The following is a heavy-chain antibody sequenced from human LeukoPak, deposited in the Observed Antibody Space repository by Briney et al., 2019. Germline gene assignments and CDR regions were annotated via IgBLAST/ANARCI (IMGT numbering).Heavy chain of an antibody. J-gene: IGHJ4*02. D-gene: IGHD6-13*01. CDR3: ARALAAAAGRRAGMMGD. CDR2: INPSGGST. Sequence: ASVKVSCKASGYTFTRYYIHWVRQAPGQGLEWLGIINPSGGSTSNTQKFQGRVTMTTDMSTSTVYMELSSLRSEDTAVYYCARALAAAAGRRAGMMGDWGQGTLVTVSS. CDR1: GYTFTRYY. V-gene: IGHV1-46*01.